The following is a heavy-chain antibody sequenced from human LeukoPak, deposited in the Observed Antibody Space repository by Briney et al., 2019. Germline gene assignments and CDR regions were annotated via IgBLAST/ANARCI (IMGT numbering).Heavy chain of an antibody. Sequence: ASVKVSCKASGYTFTSYYMHWVRQAPGQGLEWMGIINPSGGSTSYAQKFQARVTMTRDTSTSTVYMELSSLRSEDTAVYYCARDPGDYGDYYYYYMDVWGKGTTVTISS. CDR2: INPSGGST. V-gene: IGHV1-46*01. D-gene: IGHD4-17*01. CDR1: GYTFTSYY. J-gene: IGHJ6*03. CDR3: ARDPGDYGDYYYYYMDV.